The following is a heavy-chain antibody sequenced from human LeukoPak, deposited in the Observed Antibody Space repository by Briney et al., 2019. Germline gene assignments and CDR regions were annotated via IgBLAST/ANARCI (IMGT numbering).Heavy chain of an antibody. J-gene: IGHJ3*02. CDR2: IYYSGST. CDR3: ARREEERTTPANDAFDI. V-gene: IGHV4-39*01. D-gene: IGHD1-14*01. CDR1: GGSISSSSYY. Sequence: SETLSLTCTVSGGSISSSSYYWGWIRQPPGKGLEWIGSIYYSGSTYYNPSLKSRVTISVDTSKNQFPLKLSSVTAADTAVYYCARREEERTTPANDAFDIWGQGTMVTVSS.